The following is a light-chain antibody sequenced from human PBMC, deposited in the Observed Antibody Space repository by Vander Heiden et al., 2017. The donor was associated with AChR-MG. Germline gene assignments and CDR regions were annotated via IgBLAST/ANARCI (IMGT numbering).Light chain of an antibody. CDR1: RSNIGAGYD. J-gene: IGLJ2*01. CDR2: GNS. Sequence: QSVLTQPPSVSGAPGQRVTIPCTASRSNIGAGYDVHWYHQRPGTAPNLLIYGNSNRLAGVPDRVSGSKSGTSASTAITGLQAEEEADYYCQSYDSSRSGSRVFGGGTKLTVL. CDR3: QSYDSSRSGSRV. V-gene: IGLV1-40*01.